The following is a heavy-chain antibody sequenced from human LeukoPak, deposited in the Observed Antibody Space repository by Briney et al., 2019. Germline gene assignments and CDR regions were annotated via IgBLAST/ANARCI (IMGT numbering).Heavy chain of an antibody. CDR3: ARGRARFDP. CDR1: GGSVSDYY. Sequence: SETLSLTCTISGGSVSDYYWSWIRQSPGKGLEWIGYIYHTGSTSYSPSLKSRVTISVDTSKNQFSLKLSSVTAADTAVYYCARGRARFDPWGQGTLVTVSS. V-gene: IGHV4-4*08. CDR2: IYHTGST. J-gene: IGHJ5*02.